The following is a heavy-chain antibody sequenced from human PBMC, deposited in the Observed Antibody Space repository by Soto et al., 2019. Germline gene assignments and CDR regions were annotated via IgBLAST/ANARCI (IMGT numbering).Heavy chain of an antibody. V-gene: IGHV3-30*18. J-gene: IGHJ4*02. CDR2: ISYDGSNK. D-gene: IGHD3-3*01. CDR1: GFTFSSYG. Sequence: QVQLVESGGGVVQPGRSLRLSCAASGFTFSSYGMHWVRQAPGKGLEWVAVISYDGSNKYYADSVKGRFTISRDNSKNXXYLQMNSLRAEDTAVYYCAKGLLEWLLRQRGDFGYWGQGTLVTVSS. CDR3: AKGLLEWLLRQRGDFGY.